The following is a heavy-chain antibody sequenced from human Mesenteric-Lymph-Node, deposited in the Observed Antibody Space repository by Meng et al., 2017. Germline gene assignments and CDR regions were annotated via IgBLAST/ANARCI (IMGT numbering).Heavy chain of an antibody. CDR1: GGSISSGGYY. CDR2: IYYSGST. Sequence: QVHRQESGPGLVKPSQTLSLTCTVSGGSISSGGYYWSWIRQHPGKGLEWIGYIYYSGSTSYNPSLQSRVTMFVDTSKNQFSLMLTSVTATDTAVYYCARRRGGSGRDCWGQGTLVTVSS. D-gene: IGHD3-10*01. J-gene: IGHJ4*02. V-gene: IGHV4-31*03. CDR3: ARRRGGSGRDC.